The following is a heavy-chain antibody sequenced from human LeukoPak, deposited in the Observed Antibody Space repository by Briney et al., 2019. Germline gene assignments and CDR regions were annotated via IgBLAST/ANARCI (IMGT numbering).Heavy chain of an antibody. CDR2: INPNSGGT. CDR1: GYTFTGYY. V-gene: IGHV1-2*02. Sequence: ASVKVSCKASGYTFTGYYMHWVRQAPGQGLEWMGWINPNSGGTNYAQKFQGRVTMTRDTSISTAYMELSRLRSDDTAVYYCARRYGSGTRYVNWFDPWGQGTLVTVSS. J-gene: IGHJ5*02. CDR3: ARRYGSGTRYVNWFDP. D-gene: IGHD3-10*01.